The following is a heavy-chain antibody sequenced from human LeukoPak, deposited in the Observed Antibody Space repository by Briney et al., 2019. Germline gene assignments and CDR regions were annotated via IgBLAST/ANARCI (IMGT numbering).Heavy chain of an antibody. J-gene: IGHJ4*02. CDR3: ARSIAVVGTFYFYY. CDR1: GYSISSGYY. V-gene: IGHV4-38-2*01. CDR2: IYHSGST. D-gene: IGHD6-19*01. Sequence: PSETLSLTCAVSGYSISSGYYWVLIRQPPGKGLEWTGTIYHSGSTYYNPSLKSRVTISVDTSKNQFSLKLSSVTAADTAVYYCARSIAVVGTFYFYYWGQGTLVTVSS.